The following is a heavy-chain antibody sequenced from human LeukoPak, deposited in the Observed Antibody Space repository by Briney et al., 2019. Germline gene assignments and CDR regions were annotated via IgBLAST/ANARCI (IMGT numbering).Heavy chain of an antibody. Sequence: SETLSLTCTVSGGSINSSPYYWGWIRQPPGRGLEWIGNIYYSGSTYYNPSLKSRVTISVDTSENQFSLKLSSVTAADTAVYYCARDYQGGYGDKTVDYWGQGTLVTVSS. CDR2: IYYSGST. D-gene: IGHD5-18*01. V-gene: IGHV4-39*07. CDR1: GGSINSSPYY. J-gene: IGHJ4*02. CDR3: ARDYQGGYGDKTVDY.